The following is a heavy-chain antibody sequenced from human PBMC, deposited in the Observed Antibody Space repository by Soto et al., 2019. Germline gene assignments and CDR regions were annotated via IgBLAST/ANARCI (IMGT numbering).Heavy chain of an antibody. CDR2: IFSSGST. CDR1: GGSINTFY. Sequence: PPETLSLTCTVSGGSINTFYWSWVRQPAGKGLEWIGRIFSSGSTSFSPSLESRVAMSVDTSKNHFSLNLSSVTAADMAVYYCAREGSYSAYNFAHGIQLWSFDFWGQGALVTVSS. CDR3: AREGSYSAYNFAHGIQLWSFDF. D-gene: IGHD5-12*01. J-gene: IGHJ4*02. V-gene: IGHV4-4*07.